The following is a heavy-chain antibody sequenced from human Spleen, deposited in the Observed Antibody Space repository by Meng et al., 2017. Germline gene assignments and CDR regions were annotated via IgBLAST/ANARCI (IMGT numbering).Heavy chain of an antibody. J-gene: IGHJ4*02. D-gene: IGHD4-11*01. CDR1: GGSFSDYY. CDR3: ARGPTTMAHDFDY. CDR2: INHSGST. Sequence: QGQLQQWGEGLLKPSETLSRTCVVSGGSFSDYYWSWIRQPPGKGLEWIGEINHSGSTNYNPSLESRATISVDTSQNNLSLKLSSVTAADSAVYYCARGPTTMAHDFDYWGQGTLVTVSS. V-gene: IGHV4-34*01.